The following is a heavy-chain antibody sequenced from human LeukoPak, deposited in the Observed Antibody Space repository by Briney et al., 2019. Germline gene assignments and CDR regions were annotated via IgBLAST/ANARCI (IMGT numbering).Heavy chain of an antibody. CDR1: GFTLSSYV. D-gene: IGHD5-12*01. CDR3: ARDQYSDYFRGADY. V-gene: IGHV3-23*01. Sequence: GGSLRLSCAASGFTLSSYVMSWVRQAPGKGLEWVSSIRGSGGTTFYADSVKGRFTVSRDNSKNTLYLQMNSLRAEDTAVYYCARDQYSDYFRGADYWGQGTLVTVSS. CDR2: IRGSGGTT. J-gene: IGHJ4*02.